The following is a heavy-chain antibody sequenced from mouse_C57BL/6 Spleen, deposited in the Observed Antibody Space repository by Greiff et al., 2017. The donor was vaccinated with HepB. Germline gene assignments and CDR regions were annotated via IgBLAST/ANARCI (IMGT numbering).Heavy chain of an antibody. CDR2: ILPGSGST. D-gene: IGHD6-1*01. V-gene: IGHV1-9*01. Sequence: QVQLKQSGAELMKPGASVKLSCKATGYTFTGYWIEWVKQRPGHGLEWIGEILPGSGSTNYNEKFKGKATFTADTSSNTAYMQLSSLTTEDSAIYYRARGASRSGGDLFAYWGQGPLVTVSA. CDR3: ARGASRSGGDLFAY. CDR1: GYTFTGYW. J-gene: IGHJ3*01.